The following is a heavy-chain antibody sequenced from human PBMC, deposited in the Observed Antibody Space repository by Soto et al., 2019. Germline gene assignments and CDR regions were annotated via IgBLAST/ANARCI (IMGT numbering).Heavy chain of an antibody. D-gene: IGHD3-10*01. CDR2: IYVGDNS. CDR3: ATTNYYGSGTYKKGPDY. CDR1: GITVRSNY. Sequence: GGSLRLSCAASGITVRSNYMSWVRQAPGKGLEWLSVIYVGDNSYYADSVKGRFTISRDNSKNTLFLQMNRLRAEDTAVYFCATTNYYGSGTYKKGPDYWGQGTLVTAPQ. J-gene: IGHJ4*02. V-gene: IGHV3-66*01.